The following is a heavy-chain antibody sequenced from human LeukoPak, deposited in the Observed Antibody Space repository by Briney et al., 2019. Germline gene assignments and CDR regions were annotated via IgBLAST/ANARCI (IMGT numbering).Heavy chain of an antibody. D-gene: IGHD4/OR15-4a*01. V-gene: IGHV3-13*01. CDR3: ARRAGAYSHPYDY. Sequence: GGSLRLSCAASGFTFSRYDMHWVRQPTGKGLEWVSGIGTAGEIYYPGSVKGRFTISKDNSKNTLYLQMNSLRAEDTAVYYCARRAGAYSHPYDYWGQGTLVTVSS. J-gene: IGHJ4*02. CDR2: IGTAGEI. CDR1: GFTFSRYD.